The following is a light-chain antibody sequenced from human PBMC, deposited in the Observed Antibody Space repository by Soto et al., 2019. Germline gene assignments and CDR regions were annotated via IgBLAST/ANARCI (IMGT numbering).Light chain of an antibody. V-gene: IGLV1-40*01. Sequence: QSVLTQPPSESGAPGQRVTISCTGSSSNIGAGYDVHWYHQLPGTAPKLLIYGNNNRPSGVPDRFSGSRSGTSASLAITGLQAEDEADYYCQSYDSSLSVWVFGGGTKLIVL. J-gene: IGLJ3*02. CDR2: GNN. CDR1: SSNIGAGYD. CDR3: QSYDSSLSVWV.